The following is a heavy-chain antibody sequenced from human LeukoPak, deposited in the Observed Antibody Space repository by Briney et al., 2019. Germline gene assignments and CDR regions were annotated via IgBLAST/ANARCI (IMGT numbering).Heavy chain of an antibody. J-gene: IGHJ4*02. V-gene: IGHV3-23*01. Sequence: GASLRLSCAASGFIFRNYAMSWVRQAPGKGLQWVAAITCSGDTTYYGDSVMGRFTISRDNSKNTLYLEVNTLRAEDTAVYNCAKLVDYDILTGYYVSDFWGRGTLVSVSS. CDR1: GFIFRNYA. CDR3: AKLVDYDILTGYYVSDF. D-gene: IGHD3-9*01. CDR2: ITCSGDTT.